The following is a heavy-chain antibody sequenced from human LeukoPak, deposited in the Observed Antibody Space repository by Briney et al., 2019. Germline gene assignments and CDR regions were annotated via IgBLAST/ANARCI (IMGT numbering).Heavy chain of an antibody. D-gene: IGHD6-25*01. V-gene: IGHV4-34*01. CDR3: AEGGRAPYDAFDI. CDR2: IYYSGST. CDR1: GGSFSGYY. J-gene: IGHJ3*02. Sequence: SETLSLTCAVYGGSFSGYYWGWIRQPPGKGLEWIGSIYYSGSTYYNPSLKSRVTISVDTSKNQFSLKLSSVTAADTAVYYCAEGGRAPYDAFDIWGQGTMVTVSS.